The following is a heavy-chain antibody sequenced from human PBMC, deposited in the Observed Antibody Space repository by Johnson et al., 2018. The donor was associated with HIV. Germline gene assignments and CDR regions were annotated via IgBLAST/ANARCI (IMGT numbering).Heavy chain of an antibody. Sequence: VQLVESGGGVVQPGRSLRLSCAASGFTFSSYAMHWVRQAPGKGLEWVGRIKSKTDGGTIDYATPVKGRFTISRDDSKNTLYLQMNSLKTEDTAMYYCTTDYMLVGAFDIWGQGTMVTVSS. CDR1: GFTFSSYA. J-gene: IGHJ3*02. V-gene: IGHV3-15*01. CDR2: IKSKTDGGTI. CDR3: TTDYMLVGAFDI. D-gene: IGHD3-10*02.